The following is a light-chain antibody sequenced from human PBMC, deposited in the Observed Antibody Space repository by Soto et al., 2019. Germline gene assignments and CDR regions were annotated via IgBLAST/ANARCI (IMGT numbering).Light chain of an antibody. V-gene: IGKV3-15*01. CDR2: DAF. CDR3: QKYHNCRQQYT. Sequence: EIVMTQSPATLSVSPGERVTLSCRDSQSISYNLAWFQQKSGQAPRLLIHDAFKRATGVPVRFTGSGSGKVFPLTISSLQSEVSAVYYSQKYHNCRQQYTFGQGTKLQIK. CDR1: QSISYN. J-gene: IGKJ2*01.